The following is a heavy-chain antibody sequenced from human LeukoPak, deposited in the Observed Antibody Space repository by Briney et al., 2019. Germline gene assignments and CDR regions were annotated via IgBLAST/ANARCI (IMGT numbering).Heavy chain of an antibody. CDR1: GFTFSGSA. D-gene: IGHD3-16*02. CDR3: TRRGSYPFDY. CDR2: IRSKANSYAT. Sequence: GGSLRLSCAASGFTFSGSAMHWVRQASGKGLEWVGRIRSKANSYATAYAASVKGRFTISRDDSKNTAYLQMNSLKTEDTAVYYCTRRGSYPFDYWGQGTLVTVSS. V-gene: IGHV3-73*01. J-gene: IGHJ4*02.